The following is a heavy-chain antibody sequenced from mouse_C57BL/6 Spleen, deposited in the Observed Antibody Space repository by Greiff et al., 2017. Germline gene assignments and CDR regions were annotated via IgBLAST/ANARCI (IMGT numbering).Heavy chain of an antibody. V-gene: IGHV1-26*01. J-gene: IGHJ4*01. CDR1: GYTFTDYY. CDR3: ARWIYYYSMDY. CDR2: INPNNGGT. Sequence: EVQLQQSGPELVKPGASVKISCKASGYTFTDYYMNWVKQSHGKSLEWIGDINPNNGGTSYNQKFKGKATLTVDKSSSTAYMELRSLTSEDSAVYYCARWIYYYSMDYWGQGTSVTVSS.